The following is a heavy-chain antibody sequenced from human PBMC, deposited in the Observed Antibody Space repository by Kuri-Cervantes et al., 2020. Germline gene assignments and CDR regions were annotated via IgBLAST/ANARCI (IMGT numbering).Heavy chain of an antibody. J-gene: IGHJ5*02. CDR3: ARWHYYDPPRCFDP. Sequence: GESLKISCAASGFSSSDNYMTWIRQAPGKGLEWVSYISSRGNLIYYADSVKGRFTISRDNAKNSLYLQMNSLRAEDTAVYYCARWHYYDPPRCFDPWGQGTLVTVSS. D-gene: IGHD3-22*01. CDR2: ISSRGNLI. CDR1: GFSSSDNY. V-gene: IGHV3-11*01.